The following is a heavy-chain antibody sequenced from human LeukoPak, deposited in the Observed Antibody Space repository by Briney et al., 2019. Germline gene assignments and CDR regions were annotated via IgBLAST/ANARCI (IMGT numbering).Heavy chain of an antibody. CDR2: ISYDGSIK. J-gene: IGHJ4*02. V-gene: IGHV3-30-3*01. CDR3: ARDHRPGGETAKAHAV. CDR1: GFTFSSYA. Sequence: PGGSLRLSCAASGFTFSSYAMHWVRQAPGKGLEWVAVISYDGSIKYYADSVKGRFTISRDNSKNTLYLQMNSLRSDTAVYYCARDHRPGGETAKAHAVWGQGTLVTVSS. D-gene: IGHD5-18*01.